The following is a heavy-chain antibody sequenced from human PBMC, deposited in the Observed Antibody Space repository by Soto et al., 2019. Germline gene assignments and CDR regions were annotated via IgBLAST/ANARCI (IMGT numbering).Heavy chain of an antibody. Sequence: ASVKVSCKASGGTFSSYAISWVRQAPGQGLEWMGGIIPIFGTANYAQKFQGRVTITADESTSTAYMELSSLRSEDTAVYYCARGSKGITLGGVIAGPDFDCWGQGTLVTVSS. J-gene: IGHJ4*02. CDR2: IIPIFGTA. D-gene: IGHD3-16*02. V-gene: IGHV1-69*13. CDR1: GGTFSSYA. CDR3: ARGSKGITLGGVIAGPDFDC.